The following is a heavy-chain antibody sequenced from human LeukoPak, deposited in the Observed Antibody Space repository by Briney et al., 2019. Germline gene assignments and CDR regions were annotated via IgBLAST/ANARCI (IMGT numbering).Heavy chain of an antibody. J-gene: IGHJ4*02. CDR2: ISGSGGST. Sequence: GGSLRLSCSASGFTFSSYAMSWVRQAPGKGLEWVSAISGSGGSTYYADSVKGRFTISRDNSKNTLYLQMNSLRAEDTAVYYCARAGMATTREYYFDYWGQGTLVTVSS. D-gene: IGHD5-12*01. CDR3: ARAGMATTREYYFDY. V-gene: IGHV3-23*01. CDR1: GFTFSSYA.